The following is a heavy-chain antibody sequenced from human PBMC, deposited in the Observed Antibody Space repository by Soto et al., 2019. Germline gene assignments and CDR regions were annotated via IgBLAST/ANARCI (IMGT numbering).Heavy chain of an antibody. CDR2: IWYSGRT. CDR1: GGAISSYY. CDR3: AREVVVAATLDYYYGMDV. D-gene: IGHD2-15*01. V-gene: IGHV4-59*01. Sequence: SETLSRTCTVSGGAISSYYWSWIRQPPGKGLEWIVDIWYSGRTNYNPSLQSRVTISAVTSKNQSSLKLSSVTAADTAVYYCAREVVVAATLDYYYGMDVWGQGTKVTVSS. J-gene: IGHJ6*02.